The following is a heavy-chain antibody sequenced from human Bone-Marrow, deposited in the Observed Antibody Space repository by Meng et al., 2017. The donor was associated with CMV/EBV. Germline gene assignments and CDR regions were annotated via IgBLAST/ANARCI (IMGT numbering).Heavy chain of an antibody. CDR1: GFAFSRYW. J-gene: IGHJ4*02. CDR2: IKEDGSEG. V-gene: IGHV3-7*01. Sequence: GESLKISCAASGFAFSRYWMTWVRQAPGKGLEWVANIKEDGSEGYYVDSVKGRFTISRDNAKKSLYLQMNSLRPEDTAVYYCARSSGWYKGRQGFDYWGQGTLVTVSS. D-gene: IGHD6-19*01. CDR3: ARSSGWYKGRQGFDY.